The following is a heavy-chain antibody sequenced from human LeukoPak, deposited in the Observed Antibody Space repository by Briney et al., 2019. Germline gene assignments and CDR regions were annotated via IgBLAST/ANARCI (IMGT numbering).Heavy chain of an antibody. V-gene: IGHV1-69*05. D-gene: IGHD1-7*01. CDR2: IIPIFGTA. CDR1: GGTFSSYA. CDR3: ARAIIGTTSAALDI. J-gene: IGHJ3*02. Sequence: ASVKVSCKASGGTFSSYAISWVRQAPGQGLEWMGGIIPIFGTANYAQKFQGRVTITTDESTSTAYMELSSLRSEDTAVYYCARAIIGTTSAALDIWGQGTMVTVSS.